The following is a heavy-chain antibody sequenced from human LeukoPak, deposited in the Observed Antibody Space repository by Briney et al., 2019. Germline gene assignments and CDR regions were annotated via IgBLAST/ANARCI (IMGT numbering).Heavy chain of an antibody. CDR1: GDSISSSSSY. Sequence: PSETLSPTCTVSGDSISSSSSYWGWIRQPPGEGLEWIGSIYYSGSTYYNTSLKSRVTISVDTSKNQFSLKLTSVTAADTAVYYCARHPSGRMWLQQGGWFDPWGQGTLVTVSS. J-gene: IGHJ5*02. D-gene: IGHD5-24*01. CDR3: ARHPSGRMWLQQGGWFDP. CDR2: IYYSGST. V-gene: IGHV4-39*01.